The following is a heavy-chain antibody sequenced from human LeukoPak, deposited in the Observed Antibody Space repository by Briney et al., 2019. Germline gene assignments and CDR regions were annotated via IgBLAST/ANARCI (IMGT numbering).Heavy chain of an antibody. CDR2: ISYDGSNK. CDR1: GFTFSSYA. J-gene: IGHJ6*02. V-gene: IGHV3-30*04. Sequence: PGGSLRLSCAASGFTFSSYAMHWVRQAPGKGLEWVAVISYDGSNKYYADSVKGRFTISRDNSKNTLYLQVNSLRAEDTAVYYCARGSQSGWAYYYYGMDVWGQGTTVTVSS. D-gene: IGHD6-19*01. CDR3: ARGSQSGWAYYYYGMDV.